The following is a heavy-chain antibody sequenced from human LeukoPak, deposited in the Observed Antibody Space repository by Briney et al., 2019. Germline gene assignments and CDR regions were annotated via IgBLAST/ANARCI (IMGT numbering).Heavy chain of an antibody. J-gene: IGHJ4*02. CDR2: VRGSGSDT. CDR3: ARALVGDGASAY. Sequence: PGGSLRLSCAVSGFTFSTYAMSWVRQAPGKGLEWISAVRGSGSDTYYADSVKGRFTISRDNSKNTLYLQMNSLRAGDTAIYYCARALVGDGASAYWGQGTLVTVSS. V-gene: IGHV3-23*01. CDR1: GFTFSTYA. D-gene: IGHD4/OR15-4a*01.